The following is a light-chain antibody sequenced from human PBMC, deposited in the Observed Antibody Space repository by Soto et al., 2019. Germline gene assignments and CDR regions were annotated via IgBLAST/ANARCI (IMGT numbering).Light chain of an antibody. Sequence: DIQMTQSPSTLSASVGDRVTITCRASQSINIWLAWYQQKPGKAPKLLIYDASSLESGVPSRFSGSGSGTEFTLTISSLQPDDFATYYCQQSYSTPRTFGQGTRLDIQ. CDR2: DAS. J-gene: IGKJ2*01. V-gene: IGKV1-5*01. CDR3: QQSYSTPRT. CDR1: QSINIW.